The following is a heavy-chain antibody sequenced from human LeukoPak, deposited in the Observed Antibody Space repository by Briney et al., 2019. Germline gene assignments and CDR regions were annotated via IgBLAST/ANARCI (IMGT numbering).Heavy chain of an antibody. D-gene: IGHD6-6*01. CDR2: IYYSGST. V-gene: IGHV4-31*03. CDR1: GGSISSGGYY. CDR3: ARGKYSSSSSWFDP. J-gene: IGHJ5*02. Sequence: PSETLSLTCTVPGGSISSGGYYWRWIRQHPGKGLEWIGYIYYSGSTYYNPSLKSRVTISVDTSKNQFSLKLSSVTAADTAVYYCARGKYSSSSSWFDPWGQGTLVTVSS.